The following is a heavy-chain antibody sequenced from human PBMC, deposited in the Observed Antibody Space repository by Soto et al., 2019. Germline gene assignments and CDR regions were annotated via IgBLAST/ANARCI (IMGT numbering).Heavy chain of an antibody. Sequence: PGGSLRLSCAASGFTFSNAWMSWVRQAPGKGLEWVGRIKSKTDGGTTDYAAPVKGRFTISRDDSKNALYLQMNSLKTEDTAVYYCTTGDSSGWYYYYYYMDVWGKGTTVTVAS. D-gene: IGHD6-19*01. CDR3: TTGDSSGWYYYYYYMDV. V-gene: IGHV3-15*01. J-gene: IGHJ6*03. CDR1: GFTFSNAW. CDR2: IKSKTDGGTT.